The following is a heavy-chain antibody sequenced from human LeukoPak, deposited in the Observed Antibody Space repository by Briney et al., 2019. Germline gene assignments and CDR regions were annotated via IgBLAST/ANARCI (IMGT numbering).Heavy chain of an antibody. J-gene: IGHJ4*02. CDR3: AKGDLYSGYDLTLQGFDY. V-gene: IGHV3-23*01. D-gene: IGHD5-12*01. CDR1: GFPLSSYA. CDR2: IYGSGGST. Sequence: GSLLLPCAASGFPLSSYAMSWVRQAPGKGLEGVAAIYGSGGSTYYADSVKGRFTISRDNSKNTLYLQMNSLRAEDTAVYYCAKGDLYSGYDLTLQGFDYWGQGTLVTVSS.